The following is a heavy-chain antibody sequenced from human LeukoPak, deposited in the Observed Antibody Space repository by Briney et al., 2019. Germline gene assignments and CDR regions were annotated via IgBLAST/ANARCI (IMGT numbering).Heavy chain of an antibody. V-gene: IGHV3-48*01. J-gene: IGHJ4*02. Sequence: GGSLRLSCAASGFTFSSYEMNWVRQAPGKGLEWVSYISSSSSTIYYADSVKGRFTISRDNAKNSLYLQMNSLRAEDTAVYYCARDGSGSYYWGQGTLVTVSS. CDR3: ARDGSGSYY. CDR2: ISSSSSTI. D-gene: IGHD1-26*01. CDR1: GFTFSSYE.